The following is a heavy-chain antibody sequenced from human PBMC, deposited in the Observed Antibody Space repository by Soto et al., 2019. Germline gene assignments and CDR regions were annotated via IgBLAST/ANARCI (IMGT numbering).Heavy chain of an antibody. CDR3: AREVQLWLGRVAYYFDY. V-gene: IGHV1-69*01. CDR1: GGTFSSYA. D-gene: IGHD5-18*01. Sequence: QVQLAQSGAEVKKPGSSVKVSCKASGGTFSSYAISWVRQAPGQGLEWMGGIIPIFGTANYAQKFQGRVTITADESTSTAYMELSSLRSEDTAVYYCAREVQLWLGRVAYYFDYWGQGTLVTVSS. J-gene: IGHJ4*02. CDR2: IIPIFGTA.